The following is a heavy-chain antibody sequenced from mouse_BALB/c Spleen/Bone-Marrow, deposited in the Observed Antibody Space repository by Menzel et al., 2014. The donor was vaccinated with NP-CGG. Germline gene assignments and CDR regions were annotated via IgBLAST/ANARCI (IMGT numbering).Heavy chain of an antibody. CDR2: INPGSGST. CDR1: GYAFTDYL. J-gene: IGHJ2*01. Sequence: QVQLKESGAELVRPGTSVKVSCKASGYAFTDYLMEWLKQRPGPGLEWIGVINPGSGSTNYNEKFKDKATLTADKSSSTAYMQLSSLTSDDSAVYFCARYDGYFDYWGQGTILTVSS. V-gene: IGHV1-54*01. CDR3: ARYDGYFDY. D-gene: IGHD2-3*01.